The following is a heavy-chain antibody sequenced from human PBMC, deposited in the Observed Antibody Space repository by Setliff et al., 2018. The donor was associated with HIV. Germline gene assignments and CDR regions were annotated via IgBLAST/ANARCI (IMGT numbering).Heavy chain of an antibody. J-gene: IGHJ3*01. V-gene: IGHV1-2*02. Sequence: ASVKVSCKASGYTFTGYHMHWVRQAPGKGLEWMGWINPNSGGTNYSQKFQGRVTMTRDTSISKAYMELSRLRSDATAVYYCARAPYGDYGINFNAFDLWGQGTLVTVSS. CDR3: ARAPYGDYGINFNAFDL. CDR1: GYTFTGYH. CDR2: INPNSGGT. D-gene: IGHD4-17*01.